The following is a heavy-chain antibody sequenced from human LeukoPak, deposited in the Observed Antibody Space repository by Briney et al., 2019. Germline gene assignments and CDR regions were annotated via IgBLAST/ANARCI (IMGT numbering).Heavy chain of an antibody. J-gene: IGHJ2*01. CDR3: ARHFSFDYYDSSAWYFDL. CDR1: GGSISSYY. D-gene: IGHD3-22*01. CDR2: IYYSGST. V-gene: IGHV4-59*08. Sequence: SETLSLTCTVSGGSISSYYWSWIRQPPGKGLEWIGYIYYSGSTNYNPSLKSRVTISVDTSRNRFSLKLSSVTAADTAVYYCARHFSFDYYDSSAWYFDLWGRGTLVTVSS.